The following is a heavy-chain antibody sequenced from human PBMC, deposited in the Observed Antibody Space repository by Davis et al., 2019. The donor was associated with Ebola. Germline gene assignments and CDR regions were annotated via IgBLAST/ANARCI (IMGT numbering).Heavy chain of an antibody. V-gene: IGHV3-21*01. Sequence: GGSLRLSCAASGFTFSSYAMNWVRQAPGKGLEWVSCISSSSSYIYYADSVKGRFTISRDNAKNSLYLQMNSLRAEDTAVYYCARLIGSYPNWFDPWGQGTLVTVSS. CDR2: ISSSSSYI. D-gene: IGHD1-26*01. J-gene: IGHJ5*02. CDR1: GFTFSSYA. CDR3: ARLIGSYPNWFDP.